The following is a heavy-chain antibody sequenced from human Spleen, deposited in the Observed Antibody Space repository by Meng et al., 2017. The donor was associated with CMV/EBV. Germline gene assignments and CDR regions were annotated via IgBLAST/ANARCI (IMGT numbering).Heavy chain of an antibody. CDR3: ARVGWNAFDI. J-gene: IGHJ3*02. CDR1: GGSISSYY. V-gene: IGHV4-59*01. Sequence: SETLSLTSTVSGGSISSYYWSWIRQPPGKGLEWIGYIYYSGSTNYNPSLKSRVTISVDTSKNQFSLKLSSVTAADTAVHYCARVGWNAFDIWGQGTMVTVSS. CDR2: IYYSGST. D-gene: IGHD3-3*01.